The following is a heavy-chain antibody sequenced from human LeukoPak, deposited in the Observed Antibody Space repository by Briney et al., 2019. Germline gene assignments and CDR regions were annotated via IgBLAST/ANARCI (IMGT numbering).Heavy chain of an antibody. CDR3: ARDRAGSGYDFSY. Sequence: PSETLSPTCTVSGGSISGYYWSWIRQPPGKGLEWIGYIYYSGSTNYNPSLKSRVTISVDTSKNQFSLKLSSLTAADTAVYYCARDRAGSGYDFSYWGQGTLVTVSS. V-gene: IGHV4-59*01. D-gene: IGHD5-12*01. CDR2: IYYSGST. J-gene: IGHJ4*02. CDR1: GGSISGYY.